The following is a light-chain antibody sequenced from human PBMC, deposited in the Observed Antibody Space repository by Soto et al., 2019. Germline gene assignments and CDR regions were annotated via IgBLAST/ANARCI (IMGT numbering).Light chain of an antibody. CDR3: QQYKNWPRT. V-gene: IGKV3D-15*01. CDR1: QSVASN. CDR2: DAS. Sequence: DIVKTQSPATLSVSPGQRATLSCRASQSVASNLAWYQQKPGQAPRLLIYDASSRATGTPDRFSGSGSGTEFTLTISSLESEDFAVYYCQQYKNWPRTFGQGTKVDIK. J-gene: IGKJ1*01.